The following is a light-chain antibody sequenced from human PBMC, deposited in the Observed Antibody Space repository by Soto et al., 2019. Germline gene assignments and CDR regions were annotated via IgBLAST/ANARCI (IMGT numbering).Light chain of an antibody. Sequence: DIQMTQSPSTLSASVGGRVTITCRARQRISSWLAWYQQKPGKAPKLLIYKASSLESGVPSRFSGSGSGTEFTLTISSLQPDEFATYYCQQYDPYGTFGQGTKVEIK. CDR2: KAS. J-gene: IGKJ1*01. CDR1: QRISSW. CDR3: QQYDPYGT. V-gene: IGKV1-5*03.